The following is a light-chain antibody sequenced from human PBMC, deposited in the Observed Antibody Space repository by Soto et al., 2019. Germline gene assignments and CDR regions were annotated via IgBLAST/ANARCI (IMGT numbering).Light chain of an antibody. V-gene: IGKV1-39*01. CDR3: QQSFRTPRT. CDR2: GAS. Sequence: DIQMTQSPSSLSASVGDRVTITCRASQSVRSHLNWFQQKPGKAPDLLIYGASTLQFGVPSRFSGSGSGTDFILTISKLQPEDFAIYYCQQSFRTPRTFGQGTKVEIK. J-gene: IGKJ1*01. CDR1: QSVRSH.